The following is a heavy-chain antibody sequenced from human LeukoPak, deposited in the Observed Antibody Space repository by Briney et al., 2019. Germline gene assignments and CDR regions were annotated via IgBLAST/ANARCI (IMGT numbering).Heavy chain of an antibody. J-gene: IGHJ4*02. CDR2: ISHGGST. Sequence: SETLSLTCTVSNYSISSGYYWSWIRQPPGKGLEWIASISHGGSTSYHPSLKSRVTISVDTSKNQFSLNVNSVTAADAAVYYCTRGLQEWSRDPFDYWGQGILVTVSS. V-gene: IGHV4-38-2*02. CDR1: NYSISSGYY. CDR3: TRGLQEWSRDPFDY. D-gene: IGHD2-8*01.